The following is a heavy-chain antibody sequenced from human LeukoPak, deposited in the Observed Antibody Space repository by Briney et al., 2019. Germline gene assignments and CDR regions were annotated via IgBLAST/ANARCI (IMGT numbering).Heavy chain of an antibody. CDR1: GYIFRDAW. D-gene: IGHD5-24*01. CDR2: IKRKTDGGTT. V-gene: IGHV3-15*01. Sequence: TGGSLRLSCAASGYIFRDAWMTWVRQAPGKGLEWVGRIKRKTDGGTTDYAAPVKGRFTISRDDSQNTLYLQMNSLKTEDTAVYYCTTKTITPGYWDQGTLVTVSS. J-gene: IGHJ4*02. CDR3: TTKTITPGY.